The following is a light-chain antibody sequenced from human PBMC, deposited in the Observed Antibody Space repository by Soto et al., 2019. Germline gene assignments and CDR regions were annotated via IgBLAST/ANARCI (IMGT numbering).Light chain of an antibody. CDR2: DVS. V-gene: IGLV2-14*01. Sequence: QSVLTQPASVSGSPGQSITISCTGTSSGVGGYNYVSWYQQHPGKAPKLMIYDVSNRPSGVSNRFSGSKSGNTASLTISGLQAEDEADYYCSSYTSSSTYVFGTGTQLPVL. J-gene: IGLJ1*01. CDR1: SSGVGGYNY. CDR3: SSYTSSSTYV.